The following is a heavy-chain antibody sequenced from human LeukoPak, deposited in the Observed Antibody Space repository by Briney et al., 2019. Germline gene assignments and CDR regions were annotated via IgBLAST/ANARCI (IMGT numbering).Heavy chain of an antibody. CDR2: IYYSGHT. CDR1: GGSISSYY. V-gene: IGHV4-59*01. D-gene: IGHD3-10*01. Sequence: SETLSLTCTVSGGSISSYYWSWIRQPPGKGLEWIGYIYYSGHTNHNPSLKSRVTISVDTSKNQFSLKLSSVTAADTAVYYCASLYGSGRRFDPWGQGTLVTVSS. CDR3: ASLYGSGRRFDP. J-gene: IGHJ5*02.